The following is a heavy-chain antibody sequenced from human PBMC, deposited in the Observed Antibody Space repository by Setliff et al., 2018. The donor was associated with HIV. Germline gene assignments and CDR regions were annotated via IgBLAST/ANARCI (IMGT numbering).Heavy chain of an antibody. D-gene: IGHD3-10*01. V-gene: IGHV4-59*01. J-gene: IGHJ5*02. Sequence: SETLSLTCTISGGSISSYYWNWIRQPPGKGLEWIGYIYYSGSTNYNPSLKSRVTISLDTSKNQFSLKLSSVTAADTAVYYCARDKRGTYGFNNWFDPWGQGTLVTVSS. CDR2: IYYSGST. CDR3: ARDKRGTYGFNNWFDP. CDR1: GGSISSYY.